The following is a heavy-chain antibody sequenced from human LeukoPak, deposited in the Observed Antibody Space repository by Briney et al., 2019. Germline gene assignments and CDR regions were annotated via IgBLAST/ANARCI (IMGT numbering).Heavy chain of an antibody. CDR3: ARNFDS. J-gene: IGHJ4*02. Sequence: PGGSLRLSCAASGFTFTSYTMNWVRQAPGKGLEWVSYITSSSSTIYYADSVKGRFTMSRDNAENSLYLRMNSLRAEDTAVYYCARNFDSWGQGTLVTVSS. D-gene: IGHD2/OR15-2a*01. CDR2: ITSSSSTI. V-gene: IGHV3-48*01. CDR1: GFTFTSYT.